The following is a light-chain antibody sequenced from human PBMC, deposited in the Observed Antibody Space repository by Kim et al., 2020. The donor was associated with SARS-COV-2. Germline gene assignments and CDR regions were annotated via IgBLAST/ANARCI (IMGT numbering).Light chain of an antibody. CDR2: DAN. J-gene: IGKJ4*01. CDR1: ETVTSD. Sequence: PGERADLSCRASETVTSDLAWYQHKAGQPPRLLIYDANSRASGIPARFSGSGFGTDFTLSISSLEPEDVAIYYCQQRWRWPLTFGGGTKVDIK. CDR3: QQRWRWPLT. V-gene: IGKV3-11*01.